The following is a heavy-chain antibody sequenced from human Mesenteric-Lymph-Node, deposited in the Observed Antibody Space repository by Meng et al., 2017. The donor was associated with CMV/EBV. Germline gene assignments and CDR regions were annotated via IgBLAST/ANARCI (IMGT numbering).Heavy chain of an antibody. J-gene: IGHJ6*02. Sequence: SETLSLTCTVSGGSISSSSYYWGWIRQPPGKGLEWIGSIYYSGSTYYNPSLKSRVTISVDTSKNQFSLKLSSVTAADTAVYYCARDLVVPAAIQYYYYGMDVWGQGTTVTVSS. CDR3: ARDLVVPAAIQYYYYGMDV. D-gene: IGHD2-2*02. V-gene: IGHV4-39*07. CDR1: GGSISSSSYY. CDR2: IYYSGST.